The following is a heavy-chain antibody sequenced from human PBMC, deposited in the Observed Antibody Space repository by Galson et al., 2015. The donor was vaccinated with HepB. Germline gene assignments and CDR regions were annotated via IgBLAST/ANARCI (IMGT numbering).Heavy chain of an antibody. Sequence: LSLTCTASGGSISSSSYYWGRIRQAPGKGLEWIGNIYYVGSTFHNPSLESRVTISVDTSKNQFSLRLRSVTAADSAVYYCARHQRGYSGYSRKLYRTDWHFDYWGQGTLVTVSS. CDR1: GGSISSSSYY. V-gene: IGHV4-39*01. D-gene: IGHD5-12*01. J-gene: IGHJ4*02. CDR2: IYYVGST. CDR3: ARHQRGYSGYSRKLYRTDWHFDY.